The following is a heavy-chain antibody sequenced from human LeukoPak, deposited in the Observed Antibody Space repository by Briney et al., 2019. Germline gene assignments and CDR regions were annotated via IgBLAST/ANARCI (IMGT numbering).Heavy chain of an antibody. Sequence: SETLSLTCTVSGGSISYYYWSWLRQSPGKGLEWIGYVYYSGTTNYNPPLKSRVTISVDTSKNQFSLQLRSVTAADTAVYYCAREDPQTRVPEGMDVWGQGATV. V-gene: IGHV4-59*01. CDR3: AREDPQTRVPEGMDV. D-gene: IGHD4/OR15-4a*01. CDR2: VYYSGTT. J-gene: IGHJ6*02. CDR1: GGSISYYY.